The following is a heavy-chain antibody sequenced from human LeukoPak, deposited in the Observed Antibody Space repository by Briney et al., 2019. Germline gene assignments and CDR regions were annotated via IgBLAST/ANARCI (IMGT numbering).Heavy chain of an antibody. D-gene: IGHD3-22*01. V-gene: IGHV4-31*03. CDR2: IYYSGST. CDR3: ARAFMDSSGYYSAPDY. J-gene: IGHJ4*02. Sequence: SLTLSLTCTVSGGSISSGGYSWSWIRQHPGKGLEWIGYIYYSGSTYYNPSPKSRVTISVDTSKNQFSLKLSSVTAADTAVYYCARAFMDSSGYYSAPDYWGQGTLVTVSS. CDR1: GGSISSGGYS.